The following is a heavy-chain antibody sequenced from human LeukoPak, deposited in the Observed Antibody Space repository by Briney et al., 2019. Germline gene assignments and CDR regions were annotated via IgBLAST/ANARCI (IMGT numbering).Heavy chain of an antibody. CDR2: IYYSGRT. J-gene: IGHJ6*03. CDR3: AREGASYYYDSSGYSNYYYYYMDV. Sequence: SETLSLTCTVSGGSISSYYWSWIRQPPGKGLEWIGYIYYSGRTNYNPSLKSRVTISVDTSKNQFSLKLSSVTAADTAVYYCAREGASYYYDSSGYSNYYYYYMDVWGKGTTVTVSS. CDR1: GGSISSYY. D-gene: IGHD3-22*01. V-gene: IGHV4-59*01.